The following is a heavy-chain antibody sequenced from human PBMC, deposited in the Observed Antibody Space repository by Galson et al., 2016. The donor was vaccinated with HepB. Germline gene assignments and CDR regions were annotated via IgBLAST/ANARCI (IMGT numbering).Heavy chain of an antibody. CDR2: ISYDGGNV. CDR1: GFIFDNYG. D-gene: IGHD3-22*01. CDR3: AYYNIGPWAFDY. V-gene: IGHV3-30*03. J-gene: IGHJ2*01. Sequence: SLRLSCAASGFIFDNYGIHWVRQAPGKGLEWLSVISYDGGNVDYADSVKGRFTVSRDNAKNTVYLHMNALRDDDTAVYSCAYYNIGPWAFDYWGPGTQVTVSS.